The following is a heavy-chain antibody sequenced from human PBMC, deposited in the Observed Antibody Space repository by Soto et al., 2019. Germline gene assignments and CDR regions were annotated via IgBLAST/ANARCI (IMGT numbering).Heavy chain of an antibody. CDR1: GYSFTSYW. Sequence: GESLKISCKGSGYSFTSYWIGWVRQMPGKGLEWMGIIYPGDSDTRYSPSFQGQVTISADKSISTAYLQWSSLKASDTAMYYCARYSNYGDYNDYYYYMDVWGKGTTVTVSS. CDR3: ARYSNYGDYNDYYYYMDV. V-gene: IGHV5-51*01. CDR2: IYPGDSDT. J-gene: IGHJ6*03. D-gene: IGHD4-17*01.